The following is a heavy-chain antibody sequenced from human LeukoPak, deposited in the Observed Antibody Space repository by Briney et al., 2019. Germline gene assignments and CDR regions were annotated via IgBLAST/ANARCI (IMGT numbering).Heavy chain of an antibody. V-gene: IGHV3-48*01. D-gene: IGHD6-19*01. J-gene: IGHJ4*02. CDR1: GFTFSSDS. Sequence: PGGSLRLSCAASGFTFSSDSMSSVRQGPEKGLGWVSFISGSSGVIYYADSVKGRFTISRDNAKNSLCLQMNSLRAEDTAVYYCATGSVDLRSGWYWLYWGQGSLVTVSS. CDR3: ATGSVDLRSGWYWLY. CDR2: ISGSSGVI.